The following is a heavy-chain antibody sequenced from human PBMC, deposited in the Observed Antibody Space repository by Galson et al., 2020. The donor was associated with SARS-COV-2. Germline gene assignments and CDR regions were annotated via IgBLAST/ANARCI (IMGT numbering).Heavy chain of an antibody. J-gene: IGHJ4*02. D-gene: IGHD3-10*01. CDR3: ARSPPASTSGTSIYFDY. CDR1: GFAFSSYT. V-gene: IGHV3-21*01. Sequence: GESLKISCAASGFAFSSYTMNWVRQAPGKGLEWVASLDTSSTYINYADSLKGRFTISRDNAENSLYLQMNSLRAEDTAVYYCARSPPASTSGTSIYFDYWGQGTQVTVSS. CDR2: LDTSSTYI.